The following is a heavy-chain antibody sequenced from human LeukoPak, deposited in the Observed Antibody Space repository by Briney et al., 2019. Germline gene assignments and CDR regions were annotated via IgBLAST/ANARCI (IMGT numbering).Heavy chain of an antibody. CDR3: ARVNYYYYYMDV. CDR1: GGSINSDFYY. CDR2: MYYSGST. J-gene: IGHJ6*03. V-gene: IGHV4-39*07. Sequence: SETLSLTCTVSGGSINSDFYYWGWIRQPPGKGLEWIGTMYYSGSTYYNPSLKSRLTISVDTSKNQFSLKLSSVTAADTAVYYCARVNYYYYYMDVWGKGTTVTISS.